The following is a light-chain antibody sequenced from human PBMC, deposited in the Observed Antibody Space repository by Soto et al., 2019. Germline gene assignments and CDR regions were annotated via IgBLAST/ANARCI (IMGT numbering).Light chain of an antibody. CDR3: CAYEANSHFL. J-gene: IGLJ2*01. CDR2: EVS. CDR1: ASDVGGYKF. V-gene: IGLV2-23*02. Sequence: QSALTQPASVSGSPGQSITISCTGTASDVGGYKFVSWYQHLPDKAPKLIIFEVSERPSGISDRFSGSKSGNTASLTISGLQAEDEADYYCCAYEANSHFLFGGGTKLTVL.